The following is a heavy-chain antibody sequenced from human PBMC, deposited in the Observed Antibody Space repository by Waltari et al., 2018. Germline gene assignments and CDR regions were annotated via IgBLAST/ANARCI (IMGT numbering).Heavy chain of an antibody. D-gene: IGHD3-16*01. CDR2: IIPILGIA. CDR3: ARDGGGKDGPTDAFDI. V-gene: IGHV1-69*10. Sequence: QVQLVQSGAEVKKPGSSVKVSCKASGGTFSSYAISWVRQAPGQGLEWMGGIIPILGIANYAQKFQGRVTITADKSTSTAYMELSSLRSEDTAVYYCARDGGGKDGPTDAFDIWGQGTMVTVSS. CDR1: GGTFSSYA. J-gene: IGHJ3*02.